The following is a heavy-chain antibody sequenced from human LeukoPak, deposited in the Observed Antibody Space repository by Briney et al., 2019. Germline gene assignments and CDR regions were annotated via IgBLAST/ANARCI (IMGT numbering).Heavy chain of an antibody. J-gene: IGHJ4*02. CDR2: ISYDGSNK. V-gene: IGHV3-30*03. Sequence: GGSLRLSCAASGFTFSSYGMHWVRQAPGKGLEWVAVISYDGSNKYYADSVKGRFTISRDNSKNTLYLQMNSLRAEDTAVYYCARVWGSGYDSDYWGQGTLVTVSS. D-gene: IGHD5-12*01. CDR3: ARVWGSGYDSDY. CDR1: GFTFSSYG.